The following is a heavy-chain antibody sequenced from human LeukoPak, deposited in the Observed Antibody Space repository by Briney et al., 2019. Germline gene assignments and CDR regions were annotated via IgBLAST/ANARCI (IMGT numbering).Heavy chain of an antibody. V-gene: IGHV3-23*01. CDR2: ISGSGGST. CDR1: GLTVSSNY. Sequence: GGSLRLSCAASGLTVSSNYMSWVRQAPGKGLEWVSAISGSGGSTYYADSVKGRFTISRDNSKNTLYLQMNSLRAEDTAVYYCAKGYQRWPRDAFDIWGQGTMVTVSS. D-gene: IGHD2-2*01. CDR3: AKGYQRWPRDAFDI. J-gene: IGHJ3*02.